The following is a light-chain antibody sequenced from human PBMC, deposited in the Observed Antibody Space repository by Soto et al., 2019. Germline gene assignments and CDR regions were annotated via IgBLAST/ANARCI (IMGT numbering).Light chain of an antibody. CDR3: QQGHNWPLT. CDR1: QSINSE. J-gene: IGKJ2*01. Sequence: EIVMTQSPATLSLSPGERAALSCRASQSINSELAWYQQKPGQPPRLLIYGATTRATGVPARFTGSESGSEFTLTISGLQSEDVAVYYCQQGHNWPLTVGQGTRLEI. V-gene: IGKV3-15*01. CDR2: GAT.